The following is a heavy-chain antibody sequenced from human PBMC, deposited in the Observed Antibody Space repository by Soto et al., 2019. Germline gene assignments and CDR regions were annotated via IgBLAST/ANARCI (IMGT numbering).Heavy chain of an antibody. Sequence: LSLTCTVSNASISTYYWSWIRQPPGKGLEWIGYIYFTGSTNYNPSLKSRVTISVDTSKNHFSLKLSSVTAGDTAVYYCARGSCSSASCYTGDYWGQGTLVTVSS. V-gene: IGHV4-59*01. CDR2: IYFTGST. CDR1: NASISTYY. D-gene: IGHD2-2*02. J-gene: IGHJ4*02. CDR3: ARGSCSSASCYTGDY.